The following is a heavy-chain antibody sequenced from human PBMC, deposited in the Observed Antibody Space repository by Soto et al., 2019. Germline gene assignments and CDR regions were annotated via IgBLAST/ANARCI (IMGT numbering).Heavy chain of an antibody. V-gene: IGHV1-69*13. J-gene: IGHJ5*02. CDR1: GGTFSSYA. D-gene: IGHD1-26*01. CDR2: IIPIFGTA. Sequence: SVKVSCKASGGTFSSYAISWVRQAPGQGLEWMGGIIPIFGTANYAQKFQGRVTITADESTSTAYMELSSLRSEDTAVYYCARDPPRGSYHSDNWFDPWGQGTRVTVS. CDR3: ARDPPRGSYHSDNWFDP.